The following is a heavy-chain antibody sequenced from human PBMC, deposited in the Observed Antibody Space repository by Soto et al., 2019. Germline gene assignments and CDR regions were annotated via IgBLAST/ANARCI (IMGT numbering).Heavy chain of an antibody. D-gene: IGHD3-10*01. Sequence: SLKISCAASGFTFDDYAMHWVRQAPGKGLEWVSGISWNSGSIGYADSVKGRFTISRDNAKNSLYLQMNSLRAEDTALYYCAKDSDYYGSGSYSYWGQGTLVTVSS. CDR3: AKDSDYYGSGSYSY. CDR2: ISWNSGSI. J-gene: IGHJ4*02. CDR1: GFTFDDYA. V-gene: IGHV3-9*01.